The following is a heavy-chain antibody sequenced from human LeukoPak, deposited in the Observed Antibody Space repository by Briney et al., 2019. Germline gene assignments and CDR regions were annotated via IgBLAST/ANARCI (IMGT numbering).Heavy chain of an antibody. D-gene: IGHD3/OR15-3a*01. CDR2: IYVSGNT. Sequence: SQTLCLTCTVSGGSVSIGSCYWSWIRQPAGKGLEWIGRIYVSGNTDYNPSLKSRVTIFKDMSKNQLYLRMSSVTAADTAVYYCARTNDFWTGYYEKWGQGTLFSVSS. V-gene: IGHV4-61*02. J-gene: IGHJ4*02. CDR1: GGSVSIGSCY. CDR3: ARTNDFWTGYYEK.